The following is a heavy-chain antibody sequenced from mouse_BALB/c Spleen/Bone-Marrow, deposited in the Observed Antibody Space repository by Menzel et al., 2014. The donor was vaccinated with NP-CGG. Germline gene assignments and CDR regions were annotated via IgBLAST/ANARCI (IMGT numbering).Heavy chain of an antibody. V-gene: IGHV14-3*02. J-gene: IGHJ4*01. Sequence: VQLQQSGAELVKPGASVKLSCTASGFNIKDTYMHWVKQRPEQGLEWIGRIDPANGNTKFAPKFQGKATITADTSSSTAYLHLSSLTSEDTAVYYCARGIPYYPMDFWGQGTSVTVSS. CDR2: IDPANGNT. CDR1: GFNIKDTY. CDR3: ARGIPYYPMDF. D-gene: IGHD5-1-1*01.